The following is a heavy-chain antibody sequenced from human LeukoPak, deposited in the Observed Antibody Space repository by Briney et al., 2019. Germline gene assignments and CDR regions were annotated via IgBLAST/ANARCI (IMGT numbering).Heavy chain of an antibody. V-gene: IGHV4-39*07. CDR3: AREPAGNYFDY. CDR2: IYYSGST. Sequence: PSETLSLTCTVSGGSISSSSYYWGWIRQPPGKGLEWIGSIYYSGSTYYNPSLKSRVAISVDTSKNQFSLKLSSVTAADTAVYYCAREPAGNYFDYWGQGTLVTVSS. D-gene: IGHD1-14*01. CDR1: GGSISSSSYY. J-gene: IGHJ4*02.